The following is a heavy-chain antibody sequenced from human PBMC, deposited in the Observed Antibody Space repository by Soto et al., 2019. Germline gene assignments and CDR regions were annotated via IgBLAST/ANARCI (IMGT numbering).Heavy chain of an antibody. J-gene: IGHJ4*02. CDR3: ARGTGSGSFLIDY. D-gene: IGHD3-10*01. V-gene: IGHV3-33*01. CDR1: GFIFSHYA. CDR2: IWSDGSYD. Sequence: QVQLVESGGGVVQPGGSLRLSCAASGFIFSHYAMHWVRQAPGQGLEWVALIWSDGSYDPYTESVKGRFTISRDNSKNTLYVQMNSLRVEDTAVSFCARGTGSGSFLIDYWGQGTLVTVSS.